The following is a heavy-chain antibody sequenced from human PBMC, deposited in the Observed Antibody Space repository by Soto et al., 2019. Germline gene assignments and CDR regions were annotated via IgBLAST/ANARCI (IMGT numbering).Heavy chain of an antibody. D-gene: IGHD2-2*01. CDR2: ISGSGGST. Sequence: EVQLLESGGGLVQPGGSLRLSCAASGFTFSSYAMSWVRQAPGKGLEWVSAISGSGGSTYYADSVKGRFTISRDNSKNTLYLQMNSLRAEDTAVYYCAKTGRDIVVVPAARPWFDPWGQGTLVTVSS. CDR3: AKTGRDIVVVPAARPWFDP. CDR1: GFTFSSYA. J-gene: IGHJ5*02. V-gene: IGHV3-23*01.